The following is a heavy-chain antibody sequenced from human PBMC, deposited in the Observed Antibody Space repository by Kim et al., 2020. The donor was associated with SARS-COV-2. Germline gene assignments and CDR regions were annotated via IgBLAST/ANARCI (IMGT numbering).Heavy chain of an antibody. D-gene: IGHD3-3*01. J-gene: IGHJ2*01. CDR3: AREFGLRFLEGSPPLYWYFDL. V-gene: IGHV3-74*01. CDR2: INSDGSST. Sequence: GGSLRLSCAASGFTFSSYWMHWVRQAPGKGLVWVSRINSDGSSTSYADSVKGRFTISRDNAKNTLYLQMNSLRAEDTAVYYCAREFGLRFLEGSPPLYWYFDLWGRGTLVTVSS. CDR1: GFTFSSYW.